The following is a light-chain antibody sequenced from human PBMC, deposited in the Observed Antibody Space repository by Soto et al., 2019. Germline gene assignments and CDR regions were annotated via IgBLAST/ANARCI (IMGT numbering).Light chain of an antibody. J-gene: IGKJ5*01. CDR3: QQYYGAPIT. CDR1: QSVLSSSNNKNY. CDR2: WAS. Sequence: DIVMTQSPDSLAVSLGERATINCKPSQSVLSSSNNKNYLAWFQQKSGQPPRLLISWASTRESGVPDRFSGGGSGTDFTLAISSLQAEDVAIYYCQQYYGAPITFGQGTRLEI. V-gene: IGKV4-1*01.